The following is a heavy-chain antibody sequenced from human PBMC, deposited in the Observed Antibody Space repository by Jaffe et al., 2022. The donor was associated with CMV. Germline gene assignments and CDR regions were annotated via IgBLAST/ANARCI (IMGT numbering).Heavy chain of an antibody. CDR3: ARSRPNYYDSSGYYYPSRYYYYGMDV. D-gene: IGHD3-22*01. V-gene: IGHV1-8*01. Sequence: QVQLVQSGAEVKKPGASVKVSCKASGYTFTSYDINWVRQATGQGLEWMGWMNPNSGNTGYAQKFQGRVTMTRNTSISTAYMELSSLRSEDTAVYYCARSRPNYYDSSGYYYPSRYYYYGMDVWGQGTTVTVSS. J-gene: IGHJ6*02. CDR1: GYTFTSYD. CDR2: MNPNSGNT.